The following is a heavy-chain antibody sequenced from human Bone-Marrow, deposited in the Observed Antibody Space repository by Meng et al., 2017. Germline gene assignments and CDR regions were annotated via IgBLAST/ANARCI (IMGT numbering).Heavy chain of an antibody. CDR3: ARLLYYDILTGYYMGYFDY. J-gene: IGHJ4*02. D-gene: IGHD3-9*01. V-gene: IGHV5-51*01. CDR1: GYSFTSYW. CDR2: IYPGDSDT. Sequence: GESLKISCKGSGYSFTSYWIGWVRQMPGKGLEWMGIIYPGDSDTRYSPSFQGQVTISADKSISTAYLQWSSLKASDTAMYYCARLLYYDILTGYYMGYFDYWGQGTLVTVSS.